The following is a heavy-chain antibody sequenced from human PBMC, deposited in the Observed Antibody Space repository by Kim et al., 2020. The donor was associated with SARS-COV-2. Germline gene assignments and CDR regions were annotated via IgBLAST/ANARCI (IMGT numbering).Heavy chain of an antibody. V-gene: IGHV5-51*01. CDR3: ARQGGDYGDFDY. Sequence: GESLKISCKGSGYSFTNYWIHWVRQTPGKGLEWMGSIYPADSDTRYSPSFQGQVTISADKSINTAYLQWGSLKASDTAIYYCARQGGDYGDFDYWGQGTLVTVSS. CDR1: GYSFTNYW. J-gene: IGHJ4*02. D-gene: IGHD4-17*01. CDR2: IYPADSDT.